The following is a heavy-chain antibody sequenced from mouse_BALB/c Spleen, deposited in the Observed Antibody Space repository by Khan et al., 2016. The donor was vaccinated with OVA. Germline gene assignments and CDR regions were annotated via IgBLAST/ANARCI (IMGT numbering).Heavy chain of an antibody. J-gene: IGHJ3*01. CDR2: IWSGGST. CDR3: ASNSYRYDFTY. D-gene: IGHD2-12*01. V-gene: IGHV2-4-1*01. Sequence: VQLQESGPGLVQPSQNLSITCTVSGFSLITYGVHWVRQSPGKGLEWLGVIWSGGSTDYNEAFISRLSITKDNSKSQVFFKMTSLQSDGTAIYYCASNSYRYDFTYWGRGTLVTVSS. CDR1: GFSLITYG.